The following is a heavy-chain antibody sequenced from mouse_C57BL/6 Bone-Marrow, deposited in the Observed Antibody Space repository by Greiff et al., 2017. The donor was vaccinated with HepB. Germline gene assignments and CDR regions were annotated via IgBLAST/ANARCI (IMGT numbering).Heavy chain of an antibody. CDR3: ARRYSNSLMDY. V-gene: IGHV1-80*01. CDR1: GYAFSSYW. CDR2: IYPGDGDT. J-gene: IGHJ4*01. D-gene: IGHD2-5*01. Sequence: QVQLKESGAELVKPGASVKISCKASGYAFSSYWMNWVKQRPGKGLEWIGQIYPGDGDTNYNGKFKGKATLTADKSSSTAYMQLSSLTSEDSAVYFCARRYSNSLMDYWGQGTSVTVSS.